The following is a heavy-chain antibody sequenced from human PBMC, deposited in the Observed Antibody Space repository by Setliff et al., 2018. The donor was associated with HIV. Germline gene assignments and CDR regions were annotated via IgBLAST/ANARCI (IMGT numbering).Heavy chain of an antibody. V-gene: IGHV4-39*01. CDR1: GDSFSSGTYY. Sequence: PSETLSLTCSVSGDSFSSGTYYWGWIRQPPGKGLEWIGSAYYSGSIDYNPSLKSRVTISMDTAKSQFSLKLTSVTAADTSIYHCARLGTSGWYSYFDYWGQGILVTVSS. CDR3: ARLGTSGWYSYFDY. D-gene: IGHD6-19*01. J-gene: IGHJ4*02. CDR2: AYYSGSI.